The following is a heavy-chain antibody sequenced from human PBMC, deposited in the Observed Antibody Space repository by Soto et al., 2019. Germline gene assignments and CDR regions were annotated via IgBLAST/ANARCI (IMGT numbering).Heavy chain of an antibody. CDR2: INPNSGGT. V-gene: IGHV1-2*04. Sequence: QVQLVQSGAEVKKPGASVKVSCKASGYTFTGYYMHWVRQAPGQGLEWMGWINPNSGGTNYAQKFQGWVXRTXDXCISTAYMELSRLRSDDTAVYYCARDARGDEAPMDYWGQGTLVTVSS. CDR3: ARDARGDEAPMDY. D-gene: IGHD3-10*01. CDR1: GYTFTGYY. J-gene: IGHJ4*02.